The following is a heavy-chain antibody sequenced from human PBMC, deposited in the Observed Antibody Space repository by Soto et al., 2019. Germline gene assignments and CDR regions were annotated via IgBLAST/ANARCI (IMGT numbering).Heavy chain of an antibody. J-gene: IGHJ4*02. CDR3: AKDTYYYGSGSSQRPDY. CDR1: GFTFSSYA. V-gene: IGHV3-23*01. CDR2: ISGSGGST. Sequence: PGGSLRLSCAASGFTFSSYAMSWVRQAPGKGLEWVSAISGSGGSTYYADSVKGRFTISRDNSKNTLYLQMNSLRAEDTAVYYCAKDTYYYGSGSSQRPDYWGQGTLVTVSS. D-gene: IGHD3-10*01.